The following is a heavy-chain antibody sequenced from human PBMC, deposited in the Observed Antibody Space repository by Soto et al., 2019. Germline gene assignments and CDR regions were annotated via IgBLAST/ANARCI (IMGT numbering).Heavy chain of an antibody. D-gene: IGHD2-2*01. V-gene: IGHV1-69*06. Sequence: QVQLVQSGAEVKKPGSSVKVSCKASGGTFSSYAISWVRQAPGQGLAWMGGIIPIFGTANYAQKFQGRVTINADKTTCTAHMELSSLRSDDTVVYFCASNSGDILLVLARLYYYGMDVLCQGTTVTVSS. CDR3: ASNSGDILLVLARLYYYGMDV. J-gene: IGHJ6*02. CDR2: IIPIFGTA. CDR1: GGTFSSYA.